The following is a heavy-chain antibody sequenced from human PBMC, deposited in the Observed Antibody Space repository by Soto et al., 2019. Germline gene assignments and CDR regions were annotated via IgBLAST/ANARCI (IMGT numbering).Heavy chain of an antibody. CDR1: GFTFDDYV. CDR2: ISWKSGTI. J-gene: IGHJ5*02. D-gene: IGHD2-2*01. V-gene: IGHV3-9*01. CDR3: AKDMSARSDSWLNWFDP. Sequence: EVQLVESGGGLVQPGGSLRLSCAASGFTFDDYVMHWVRQAPGKGLEWVSGISWKSGTIGYADSVQGRFTISRDNAKNSLYLQMSSLRTEHTAFYYCAKDMSARSDSWLNWFDPWGQGTLVTVSS.